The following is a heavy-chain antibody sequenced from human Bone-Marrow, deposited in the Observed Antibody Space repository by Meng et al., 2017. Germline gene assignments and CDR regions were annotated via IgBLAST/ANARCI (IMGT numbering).Heavy chain of an antibody. CDR1: GGSVSSGSYY. D-gene: IGHD6-13*01. Sequence: SETLSPTCTVAGGSVSSGSYYWSWIRQPRGKGLEWIGYIYYSGSTNYNPSLKSRVTRSVDTSKNKFYLKLSSVTAADTAVYYCARGLRIAGSNWFDPWGQGTLVTVSS. J-gene: IGHJ5*02. CDR2: IYYSGST. V-gene: IGHV4-61*01. CDR3: ARGLRIAGSNWFDP.